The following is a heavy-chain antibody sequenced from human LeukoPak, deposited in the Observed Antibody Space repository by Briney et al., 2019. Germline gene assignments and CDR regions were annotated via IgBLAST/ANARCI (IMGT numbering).Heavy chain of an antibody. CDR2: INPNSGGT. V-gene: IGHV1-2*04. CDR3: AREGPTGGCGFDY. CDR1: GYTFTGYY. J-gene: IGHJ4*02. Sequence: ASVKVSCKASGYTFTGYYMHWVRQAPGQGLEWMGWINPNSGGTNYAQKFQGWVTMTRDTSISTAYMELSRLRSDDTAVYYCAREGPTGGCGFDYWGQGTLVTVSS. D-gene: IGHD6-19*01.